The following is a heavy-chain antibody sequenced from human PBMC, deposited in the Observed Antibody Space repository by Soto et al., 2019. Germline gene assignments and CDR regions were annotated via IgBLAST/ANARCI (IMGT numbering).Heavy chain of an antibody. D-gene: IGHD3-9*01. V-gene: IGHV1-8*01. CDR1: GYTFTSYD. CDR3: AIFSNVAARSENYTLSPLSSLTICRASVKVSCKASGYTFTGYYMH. CDR2: MNPNSGNT. Sequence: ASVKVSCKASGYTFTSYDINWVRQATGQGLEWMGWMNPNSGNTGYAQKFQGRVTMTRNTSIRTAYMELSSLRSEDTAVYYCAIFSNVAARSENYTLSPLSSLTICRASVKVSCKASGYTFTGYYMHW. J-gene: IGHJ1*01.